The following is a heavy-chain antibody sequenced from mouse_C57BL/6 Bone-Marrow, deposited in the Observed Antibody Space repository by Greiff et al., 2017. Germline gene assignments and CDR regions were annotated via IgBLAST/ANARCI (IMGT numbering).Heavy chain of an antibody. V-gene: IGHV1-64*01. J-gene: IGHJ2*01. Sequence: VQLQQPGAELVKPGASVKLSCKASGYTFTSYWMHWVKQRPGQGLEWIGMIHPNSGSTNYNEKFKSKATLTVDKSSSTAYMQLSSLTSQDSAVYYCARTHTTYFDYWGQGTTLTVSS. CDR1: GYTFTSYW. CDR3: ARTHTTYFDY. CDR2: IHPNSGST. D-gene: IGHD1-1*01.